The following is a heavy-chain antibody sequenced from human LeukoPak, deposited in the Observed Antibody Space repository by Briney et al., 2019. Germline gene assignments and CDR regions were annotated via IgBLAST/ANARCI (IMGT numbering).Heavy chain of an antibody. CDR2: ISNNGGYT. J-gene: IGHJ4*02. D-gene: IGHD3-10*01. V-gene: IGHV3-23*01. CDR1: GFTFSSYS. CDR3: AARKVRGVWFYLDY. Sequence: GGSLRLSCAASGFTFSSYSMSWVRQAPGKGLEWVSAISNNGGYTYYADSVQGRFTIPRDNSESTLCLQMNSLRAEDTAVYFCAARKVRGVWFYLDYWGQGTLVTVSS.